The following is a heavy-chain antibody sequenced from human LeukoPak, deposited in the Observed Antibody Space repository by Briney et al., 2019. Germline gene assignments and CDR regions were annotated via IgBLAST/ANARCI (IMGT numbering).Heavy chain of an antibody. V-gene: IGHV4-59*01. CDR3: ARDLYDFGPPGY. D-gene: IGHD3-3*01. CDR2: IYYSGST. J-gene: IGHJ4*02. Sequence: PSETLSLTCTVSGGSISSYYWSWIRQPPGKGLEWIGYIYYSGSTNYNPSLKSRVTISVDTSKNQFSLKLSSVTAADTAVYYCARDLYDFGPPGYWGQGTLVTVSS. CDR1: GGSISSYY.